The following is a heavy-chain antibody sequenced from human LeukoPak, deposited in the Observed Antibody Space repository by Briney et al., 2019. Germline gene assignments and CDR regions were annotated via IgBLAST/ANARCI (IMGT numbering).Heavy chain of an antibody. J-gene: IGHJ4*02. Sequence: SETLSLICTVSGGSISSYYWSWIRQPPGKGLEWIGYIYYSGSTNYNPSLKSRVTISVDTSKNQFSLKLSSVTAADTAVYYCASSMTTVPNFDYWGQGTLVTVSS. D-gene: IGHD4-17*01. V-gene: IGHV4-59*01. CDR2: IYYSGST. CDR3: ASSMTTVPNFDY. CDR1: GGSISSYY.